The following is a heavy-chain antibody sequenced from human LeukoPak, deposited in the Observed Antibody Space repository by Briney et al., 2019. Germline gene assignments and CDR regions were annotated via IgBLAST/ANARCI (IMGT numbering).Heavy chain of an antibody. CDR2: IIPIFGTA. CDR3: ARVGLAYCGGDCYPSLFDY. J-gene: IGHJ4*02. Sequence: ASVKVSCKASGGTFSSYAISWVRQAPGQGLEWMGGIIPIFGTANYAQKFQGRVTITADESTSTAYMELSSLRSEDTAVYYCARVGLAYCGGDCYPSLFDYWGQGTLVTVSS. D-gene: IGHD2-21*01. V-gene: IGHV1-69*13. CDR1: GGTFSSYA.